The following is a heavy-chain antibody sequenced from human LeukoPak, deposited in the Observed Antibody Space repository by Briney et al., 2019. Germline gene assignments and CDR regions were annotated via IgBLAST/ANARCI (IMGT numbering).Heavy chain of an antibody. V-gene: IGHV1-46*01. CDR3: ARDPEYYYDSSGYQPYYYYYMDV. CDR1: GYSFTSYY. CDR2: INPSGSSA. D-gene: IGHD3-22*01. J-gene: IGHJ6*03. Sequence: ASVKVSCKASGYSFTSYYMHWVRQAPGQGLEWMGFINPSGSSAAYAQKVQGRLTMTRDMFTSTDYMELTSLTSDDTAVYYCARDPEYYYDSSGYQPYYYYYMDVWGKGTTVTVSS.